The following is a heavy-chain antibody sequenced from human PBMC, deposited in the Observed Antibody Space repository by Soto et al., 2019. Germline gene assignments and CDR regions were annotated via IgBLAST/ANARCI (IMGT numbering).Heavy chain of an antibody. CDR2: ISSSSSYI. CDR3: AKDRDYPRDYFHN. J-gene: IGHJ4*02. CDR1: GFSFNSYI. D-gene: IGHD3-10*01. V-gene: IGHV3-21*04. Sequence: PGGSLRRSCAAGGFSFNSYIMNWVGQSPGKGLEWVSSISSSSSYIYYADSVKGRFTISRDNAKNTVLLHMDSLRDDDTAAYYCAKDRDYPRDYFHNWGQGTLVTVSS.